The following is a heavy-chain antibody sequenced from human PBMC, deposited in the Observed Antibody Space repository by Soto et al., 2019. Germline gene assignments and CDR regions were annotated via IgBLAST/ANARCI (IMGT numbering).Heavy chain of an antibody. V-gene: IGHV3-53*01. CDR1: GFTVSSNY. CDR3: ARHFGTRYNYYGMDV. CDR2: IYSGGST. D-gene: IGHD3-10*01. J-gene: IGHJ6*02. Sequence: GGSLRLSCAASGFTVSSNYMSWVRQAPGKGLEWVSVIYSGGSTYYADSVKGRFTISRENSKNTLYLQMNSLRAEDTAVYYCARHFGTRYNYYGMDVWGQGTTVTVSS.